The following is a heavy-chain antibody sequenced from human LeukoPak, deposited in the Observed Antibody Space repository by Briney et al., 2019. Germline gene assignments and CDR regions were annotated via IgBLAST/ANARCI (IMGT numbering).Heavy chain of an antibody. J-gene: IGHJ4*02. CDR2: INPSGGST. Sequence: GASVKVSCKASGYTFTSYYMHWVRQAPGQGLEWMGIINPSGGSTSYAQKFQGRVTMTRDTSTSAVYMELSSLRSEDTAVYHCAGVWSDYGGNSGLDYWGQGTLVTVSS. D-gene: IGHD4-23*01. V-gene: IGHV1-46*01. CDR1: GYTFTSYY. CDR3: AGVWSDYGGNSGLDY.